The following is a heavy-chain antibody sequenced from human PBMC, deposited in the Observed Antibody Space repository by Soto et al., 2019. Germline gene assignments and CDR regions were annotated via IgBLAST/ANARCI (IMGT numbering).Heavy chain of an antibody. CDR1: GGSFSGYY. CDR3: ARGLNLWSSGWYMFDY. Sequence: QVQLQQWGAGLLKPSETLSLTCAVYGGSFSGYYRSWIRQPPGKGLEWIGEINHSGSTNYNPSLKSRLTISVDTSKNQFSLKLSSVTAADTAVYYCARGLNLWSSGWYMFDYWGQGTLVTVSS. CDR2: INHSGST. D-gene: IGHD6-19*01. J-gene: IGHJ4*02. V-gene: IGHV4-34*01.